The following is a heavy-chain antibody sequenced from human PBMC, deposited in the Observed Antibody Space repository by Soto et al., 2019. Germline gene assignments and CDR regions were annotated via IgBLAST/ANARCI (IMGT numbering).Heavy chain of an antibody. CDR3: ARPRMTTTTRYHGMDV. Sequence: QVQLVESGGGVVQPGGSLRLSCSASGFTFSRYAMHWVRQAPGEGLDWVAVVSFDGNNEYYAESVRGRFTISRDTSKNPLYLQMNSLRPEDTAVYFCARPRMTTTTRYHGMDVWGRGTTVTVSS. D-gene: IGHD4-17*01. J-gene: IGHJ6*02. CDR1: GFTFSRYA. CDR2: VSFDGNNE. V-gene: IGHV3-30-3*01.